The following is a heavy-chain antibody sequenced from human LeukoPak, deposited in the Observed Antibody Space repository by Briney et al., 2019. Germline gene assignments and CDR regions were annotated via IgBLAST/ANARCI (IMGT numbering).Heavy chain of an antibody. CDR2: IYYSGST. J-gene: IGHJ4*02. V-gene: IGHV4-59*01. CDR3: ARGSIAAAGLVGPY. Sequence: SETLSLTCTVSGGSISSYYWSWIRQPPGKGLEWIGYIYYSGSTNYNPSLKSRVTISVDTSKNQFSLKLSSVTAADTAVYYCARGSIAAAGLVGPYWGQGTLVTVSS. CDR1: GGSISSYY. D-gene: IGHD6-13*01.